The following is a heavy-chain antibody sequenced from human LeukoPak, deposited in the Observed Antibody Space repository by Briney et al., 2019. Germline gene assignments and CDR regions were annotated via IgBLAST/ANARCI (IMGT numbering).Heavy chain of an antibody. D-gene: IGHD1-26*01. CDR1: GFTFSSYE. CDR2: ISSSGSTI. V-gene: IGHV3-48*03. Sequence: PGGSLRLSCAASGFTFSSYEMNWVRQAPGKGLEWVSYISSSGSTIYYADSVKGRFTISRDNAKNSLYLQMNSLRAEDTAVYYCARDHASFGGSYRGDWFDPWGQGTLVTVSS. J-gene: IGHJ5*02. CDR3: ARDHASFGGSYRGDWFDP.